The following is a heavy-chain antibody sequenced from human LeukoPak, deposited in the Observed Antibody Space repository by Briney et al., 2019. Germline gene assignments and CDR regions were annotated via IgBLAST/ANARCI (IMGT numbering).Heavy chain of an antibody. D-gene: IGHD3-16*01. J-gene: IGHJ4*02. CDR1: GFSFSTYG. V-gene: IGHV3-33*01. CDR2: IWHDGSKE. CDR3: AGDTPPGGEYYFEY. Sequence: GGSLRLSCAASGFSFSTYGMHWVRQAPDTGLEWVALIWHDGSKEYYADSVKGRFTISRDNSKNTLYLEMNSLRADDMAVYYCAGDTPPGGEYYFEYWGQGALVTVSS.